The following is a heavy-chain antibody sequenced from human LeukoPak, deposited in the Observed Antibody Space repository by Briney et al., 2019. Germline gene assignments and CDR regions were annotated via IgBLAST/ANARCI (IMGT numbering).Heavy chain of an antibody. J-gene: IGHJ6*02. D-gene: IGHD6-13*01. CDR2: IRYDGSNK. CDR3: AKALAAAENYYYGMDV. Sequence: GGSLRLSCAAFEFTFSNYDMHWVRQAPGKGLEWVALIRYDGSNKYYADSVKGRFTISRDNSKNTLYLQMNSLRAEDTAVYYCAKALAAAENYYYGMDVWGQGTTVTVSS. CDR1: EFTFSNYD. V-gene: IGHV3-30*02.